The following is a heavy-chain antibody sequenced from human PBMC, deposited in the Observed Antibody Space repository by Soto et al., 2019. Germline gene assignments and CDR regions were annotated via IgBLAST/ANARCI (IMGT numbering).Heavy chain of an antibody. Sequence: SETLSLTCTVSGGSISSTFYYWVWIRQPPGKGLEWIGSIYYSGSTSYNPSHNPSLKSRLTMSVDTSNNQFSLKLSSVTAADSAVYYCATVVIPGTRHTDFDSRGQGVSVTVSS. CDR3: ATVVIPGTRHTDFDS. J-gene: IGHJ5*01. V-gene: IGHV4-39*01. CDR2: IYYSGST. CDR1: GGSISSTFYY. D-gene: IGHD4-4*01.